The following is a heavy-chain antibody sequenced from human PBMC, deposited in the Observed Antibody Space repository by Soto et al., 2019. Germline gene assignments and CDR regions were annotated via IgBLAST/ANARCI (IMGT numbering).Heavy chain of an antibody. J-gene: IGHJ5*02. V-gene: IGHV3-7*03. CDR3: ARPGYSSSWYKGNWFDP. D-gene: IGHD6-13*01. CDR2: IKQDGSEK. Sequence: RSWVRQAPGKGLEWVANIKQDGSEKYYVDSVKGRFTISRDNAKNSLYLQMNSLRAEDTAVYYCARPGYSSSWYKGNWFDPWGQGTLVTVSS.